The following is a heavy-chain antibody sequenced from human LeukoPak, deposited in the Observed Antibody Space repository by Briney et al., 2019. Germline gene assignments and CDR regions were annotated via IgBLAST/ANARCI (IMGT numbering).Heavy chain of an antibody. CDR1: GGSISSAGYS. J-gene: IGHJ4*02. V-gene: IGHV4-30-2*01. CDR2: IYHSGST. CDR3: ATYSYGRAQFDY. Sequence: PSQTLSLTYAVSGGSISSAGYSWSWIRQPPGKGLEWIGYIYHSGSTYYNPSLKSRVTISVDRSKNQFSLKLSSVTAADTAVYYCATYSYGRAQFDYWGQGTLVTVSS. D-gene: IGHD5-18*01.